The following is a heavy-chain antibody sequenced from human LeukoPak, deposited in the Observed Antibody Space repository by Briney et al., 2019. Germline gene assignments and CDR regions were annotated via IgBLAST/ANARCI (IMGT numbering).Heavy chain of an antibody. CDR2: VNSDGSST. Sequence: GGSLRLSCAASGFTFSSYWMHWVRQAPGKGLVWVSRVNSDGSSTYYADSVKGRFTISRDNAKNTLHLQMNSLRADDTAVYYCARGGGGFDYWGQGPLVTVSS. J-gene: IGHJ4*02. CDR3: ARGGGGFDY. V-gene: IGHV3-74*01. CDR1: GFTFSSYW. D-gene: IGHD3-10*01.